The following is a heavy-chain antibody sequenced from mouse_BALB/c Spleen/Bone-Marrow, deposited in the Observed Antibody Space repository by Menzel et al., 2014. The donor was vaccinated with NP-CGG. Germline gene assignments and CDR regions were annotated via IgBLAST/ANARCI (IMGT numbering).Heavy chain of an antibody. V-gene: IGHV4-1*02. CDR3: ERLSYYGRFAY. D-gene: IGHD1-1*01. CDR2: INPDSSTI. CDR1: GFDFSRYW. Sequence: EVQGVEFGGGLVQPGGSLKLSCAASGFDFSRYWMSWVRQAPGKGLEWIGEINPDSSTINYTPSLKDKFIISRDNAKNTLYLQMSKVRSEDTTLYYCERLSYYGRFAYWGQGTLVTVSA. J-gene: IGHJ3*01.